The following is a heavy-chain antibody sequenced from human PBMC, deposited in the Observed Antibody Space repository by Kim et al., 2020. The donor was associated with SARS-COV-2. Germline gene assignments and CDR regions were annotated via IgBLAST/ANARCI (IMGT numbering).Heavy chain of an antibody. J-gene: IGHJ6*03. D-gene: IGHD3-3*01. V-gene: IGHV4-61*07. Sequence: LKSRVTISVDTSKNQFSLKRSSVTAADTAVYYCARHVIGIFGVVTYMDVWGKGTTVTVSS. CDR3: ARHVIGIFGVVTYMDV.